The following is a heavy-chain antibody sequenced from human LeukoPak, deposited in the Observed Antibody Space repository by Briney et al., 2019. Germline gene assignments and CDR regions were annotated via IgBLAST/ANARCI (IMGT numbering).Heavy chain of an antibody. CDR1: GYTLTELS. J-gene: IGHJ3*02. CDR3: ATEGIAARPDVPYDAFDI. D-gene: IGHD6-6*01. CDR2: FDPEDGET. V-gene: IGHV1-24*01. Sequence: ASVKVSCKVSGYTLTELSMHWVRQAPGKGLEWMGGFDPEDGETIYAQKFQGRVTMTEDTSTDTAYVELSSLRSEDTAVYYCATEGIAARPDVPYDAFDIWGQGTMVTVSS.